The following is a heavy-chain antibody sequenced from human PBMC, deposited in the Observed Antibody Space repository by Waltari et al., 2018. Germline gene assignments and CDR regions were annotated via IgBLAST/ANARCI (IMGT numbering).Heavy chain of an antibody. CDR3: ARLGTAIITYYYYYYMDV. CDR1: GYSFTSYW. Sequence: EVQLVQSGAEVKKPGESLKISCKGSGYSFTSYWIGWVRQMPGKGLEWMGIIYPVDSDTRYSPSFQGQVTISADKSISTAYLQWSSLKASDTAMYYCARLGTAIITYYYYYYMDVWGKGTTVTVSS. CDR2: IYPVDSDT. D-gene: IGHD3-22*01. V-gene: IGHV5-51*03. J-gene: IGHJ6*03.